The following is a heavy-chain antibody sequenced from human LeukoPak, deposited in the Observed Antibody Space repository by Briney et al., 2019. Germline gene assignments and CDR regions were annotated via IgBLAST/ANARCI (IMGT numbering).Heavy chain of an antibody. V-gene: IGHV1-24*01. D-gene: IGHD1-26*01. CDR1: GYTLTELS. CDR3: ATMGLILQWELAI. CDR2: FDPEDGET. J-gene: IGHJ4*02. Sequence: ASAKVSCKVSGYTLTELSMHWVRQAPGKGLEWMGGFDPEDGETIYAQKFQGRVTMTEDTSTDTAYMELSSLRSEDTAVYYCATMGLILQWELAIWGQGTLVTVSS.